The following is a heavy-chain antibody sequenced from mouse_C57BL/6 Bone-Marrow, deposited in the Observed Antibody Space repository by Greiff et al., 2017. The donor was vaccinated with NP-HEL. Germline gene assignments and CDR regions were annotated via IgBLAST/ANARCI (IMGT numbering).Heavy chain of an antibody. CDR2: ISDGGSYT. CDR3: ARDGYYEAWFAY. Sequence: EVKVVESGGGLVKPGGSLKLSCAASGFTFSSYAMSWVRQTPEKRLEWVATISDGGSYTYYPDNVKGRFTISRDNAKNNLYLQMSHLKSEDTAMYYCARDGYYEAWFAYWGQGTLVTVSA. CDR1: GFTFSSYA. D-gene: IGHD2-3*01. J-gene: IGHJ3*01. V-gene: IGHV5-4*01.